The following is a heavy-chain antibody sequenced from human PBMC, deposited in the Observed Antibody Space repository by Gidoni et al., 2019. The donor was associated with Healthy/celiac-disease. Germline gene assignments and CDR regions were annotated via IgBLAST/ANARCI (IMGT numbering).Heavy chain of an antibody. CDR2: IHTSGST. CDR1: GGSISRGRYY. CDR3: ARDSAAATRPPSNWFDP. D-gene: IGHD6-13*01. J-gene: IGHJ5*02. V-gene: IGHV4-61*02. Sequence: QVQLQESGPGLVKPSQTLSLTCTVPGGSISRGRYYWSWIRQPAGKGLEWIGRIHTSGSTNYNPSLKSRVTISVDTSKNQFSLKLSSVTAADTAVYYCARDSAAATRPPSNWFDPWGQGTLVTVSS.